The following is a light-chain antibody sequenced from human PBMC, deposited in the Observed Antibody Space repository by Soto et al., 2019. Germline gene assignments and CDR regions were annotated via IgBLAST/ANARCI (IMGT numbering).Light chain of an antibody. Sequence: QSVLTQSPSASASLGASVKLTCTLSSGHSSYAIAWHQQQPEKGPRYLMKLNSDGSHSKGDGIPDRFSGSSSGAEHYLTISSLQSEDEAEYYCQTWGTGIGVFGGGTKLTVL. CDR2: LNSDGSH. V-gene: IGLV4-69*01. CDR1: SGHSSYA. J-gene: IGLJ2*01. CDR3: QTWGTGIGV.